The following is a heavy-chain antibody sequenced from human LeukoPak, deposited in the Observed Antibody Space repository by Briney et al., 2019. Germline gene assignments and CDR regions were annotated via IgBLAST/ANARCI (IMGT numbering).Heavy chain of an antibody. Sequence: GGSLRLSCAASGFTFSDYYMSWIRQAPGKGLEWVSYISSSSSYIYYADSVKGRFTISRDNAKNSLYLQMNSLRAEDTAVYYCARDYDFWSGYYHNFDYWGQGTLVTVSS. CDR2: ISSSSSYI. CDR1: GFTFSDYY. V-gene: IGHV3-11*06. D-gene: IGHD3-3*01. CDR3: ARDYDFWSGYYHNFDY. J-gene: IGHJ4*02.